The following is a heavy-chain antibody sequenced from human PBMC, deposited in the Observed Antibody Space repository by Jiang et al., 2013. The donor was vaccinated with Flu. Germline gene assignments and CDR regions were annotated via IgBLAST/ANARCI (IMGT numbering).Heavy chain of an antibody. CDR1: GGSISNYY. J-gene: IGHJ4*02. CDR2: ISASGST. CDR3: ARSVPSYSDSSPYSDPYYFDQ. V-gene: IGHV4-4*07. D-gene: IGHD3-22*01. Sequence: GPGLVKPSETLSLTCTVSGGSISNYYWSWIRQSAGKGLEWIGRISASGSTTYNPSIKSRVTMSVDTSKNHFSLKLTSVTAADTAVYFCARSVPSYSDSSPYSDPYYFDQWGQGTLVTVSS.